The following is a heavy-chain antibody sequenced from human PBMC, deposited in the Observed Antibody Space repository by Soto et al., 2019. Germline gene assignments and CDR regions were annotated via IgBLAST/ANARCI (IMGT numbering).Heavy chain of an antibody. CDR1: GFTFTSYE. CDR3: AGASYDYNNAFDF. J-gene: IGHJ4*02. Sequence: GSLRLSCIASGFTFTSYEMNWVRQAPGRGLEWVSYISSGGSTIYYADSVQGRFTISRDNAKNSLYLQMNSLRAEDTAVYYCAGASYDYNNAFDFWGQGTLVTVSS. CDR2: ISSGGSTI. D-gene: IGHD4-4*01. V-gene: IGHV3-48*03.